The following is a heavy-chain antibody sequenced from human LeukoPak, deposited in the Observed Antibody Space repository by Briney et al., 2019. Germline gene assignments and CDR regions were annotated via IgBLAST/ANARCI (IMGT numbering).Heavy chain of an antibody. CDR1: GFTFTNAW. CDR3: AKDIRSSSLYDY. CDR2: ISGSGGST. Sequence: GGSLRLSCAASGFTFTNAWMSWVRQAPGKGLEWVSAISGSGGSTYYADSVKGRFTISRDNSKNTLYLQMNSLRAEDTAVYYCAKDIRSSSLYDYWGQGTLVTVSS. D-gene: IGHD6-6*01. V-gene: IGHV3-23*01. J-gene: IGHJ4*02.